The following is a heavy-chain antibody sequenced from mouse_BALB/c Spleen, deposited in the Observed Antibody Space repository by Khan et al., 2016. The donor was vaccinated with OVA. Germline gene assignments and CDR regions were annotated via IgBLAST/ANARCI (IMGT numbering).Heavy chain of an antibody. Sequence: QVQLQQSGAELARPGASVKLSCKASGYTFTDYYINWVKQRTGQGLEWIGEISPGSGDTYYNEKFKGKATLTADKSSNTAYMQLSRLTSEASAVYFCARRNYFGYTFAYWGQGTLVTVSA. CDR3: ARRNYFGYTFAY. D-gene: IGHD1-2*01. CDR1: GYTFTDYY. CDR2: ISPGSGDT. J-gene: IGHJ3*01. V-gene: IGHV1-77*01.